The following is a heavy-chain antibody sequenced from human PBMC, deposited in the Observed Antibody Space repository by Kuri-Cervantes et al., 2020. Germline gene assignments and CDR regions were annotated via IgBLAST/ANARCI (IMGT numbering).Heavy chain of an antibody. CDR1: GFTVSSNY. Sequence: GESLKISCAASGFTVSSNYMSWVRQAPGKGLEWVSVIYSGGSTYYADSVKGRFTISRDNSKNTLYLQMNSLRAEDTAVYYCARSGYTASSGDGSGSYYSKNPHDYWGQGTLVTVSS. J-gene: IGHJ4*02. CDR3: ARSGYTASSGDGSGSYYSKNPHDY. CDR2: IYSGGST. V-gene: IGHV3-53*01. D-gene: IGHD3-10*01.